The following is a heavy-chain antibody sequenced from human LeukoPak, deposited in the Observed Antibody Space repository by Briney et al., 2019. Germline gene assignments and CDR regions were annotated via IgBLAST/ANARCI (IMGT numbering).Heavy chain of an antibody. CDR2: ISWNSGSI. CDR1: GFTFDDYA. V-gene: IGHV3-9*01. J-gene: IGHJ3*02. CDR3: AKDIFRIGAFDI. Sequence: PGRSLRLSCAASGFTFDDYAMHWVRQAPGKGLEWVPGISWNSGSIGYADSVKGRFTISRDNAKNSLYLQMNSLRAEDTALYYCAKDIFRIGAFDIWGQGTMVTVSS. D-gene: IGHD2-15*01.